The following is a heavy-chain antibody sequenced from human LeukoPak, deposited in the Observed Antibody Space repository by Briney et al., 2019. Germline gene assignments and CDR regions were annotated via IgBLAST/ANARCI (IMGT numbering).Heavy chain of an antibody. Sequence: GGSLRLSCAASGFTFSSYAISWVRQAPGKGLEWVSAISGSGGSTYYADSVKGRFTISRDNSKNTLYLQMNSLRAEDTAVYYCARDRYGGLIDYWGQGTLVTVSS. J-gene: IGHJ4*02. CDR1: GFTFSSYA. V-gene: IGHV3-23*01. D-gene: IGHD4-23*01. CDR2: ISGSGGST. CDR3: ARDRYGGLIDY.